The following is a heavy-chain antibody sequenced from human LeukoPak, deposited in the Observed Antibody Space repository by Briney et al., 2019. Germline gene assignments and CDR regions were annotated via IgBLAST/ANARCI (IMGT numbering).Heavy chain of an antibody. D-gene: IGHD3-10*01. V-gene: IGHV4-34*01. CDR1: GGSFSGYY. Sequence: SETLPLTCAVYGGSFSGYYWSWIRQPPGKGLEWIGEINHSGSTNYNPSLKSRVTISVDTSKNQFSLRLSSVTAADTAVYYCAREGKRVRGVIISWFDPWGQGTLVTVSS. CDR3: AREGKRVRGVIISWFDP. CDR2: INHSGST. J-gene: IGHJ5*02.